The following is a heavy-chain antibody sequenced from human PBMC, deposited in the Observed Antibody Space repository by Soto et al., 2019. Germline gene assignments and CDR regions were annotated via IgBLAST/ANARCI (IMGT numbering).Heavy chain of an antibody. D-gene: IGHD3-3*01. CDR2: INTSGGST. CDR3: AREGQSGFLEWLAFDY. J-gene: IGHJ4*02. CDR1: GYTFTSYY. V-gene: IGHV1-46*01. Sequence: QVQLVQSGAEVKKPGASVKVSCKASGYTFTSYYMHWVRQAPGQGLEWMGIINTSGGSTSYAQKFQGRVTMSRDTSTSTVYMELSSLRTKDTAVYYCAREGQSGFLEWLAFDYWGQGTLVTVSS.